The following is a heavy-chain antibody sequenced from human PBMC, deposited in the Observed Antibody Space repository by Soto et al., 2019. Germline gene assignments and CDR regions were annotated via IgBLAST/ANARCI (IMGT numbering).Heavy chain of an antibody. D-gene: IGHD2-21*02. CDR1: GGSISSYY. V-gene: IGHV4-59*01. J-gene: IGHJ6*03. CDR2: IYYSGST. Sequence: SETLSLTCTVSGGSISSYYWSWIRQPPGKGLEWIGYIYYSGSTNYNPSLKSRVTISVDTSKNQFSLKLSSVIAADTAVYYCARGETATPYYYYYYYMDVWGKGTTVTVSS. CDR3: ARGETATPYYYYYYYMDV.